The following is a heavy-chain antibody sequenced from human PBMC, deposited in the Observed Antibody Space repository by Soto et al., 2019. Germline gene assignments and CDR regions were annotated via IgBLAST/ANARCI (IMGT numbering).Heavy chain of an antibody. CDR1: GFTFSSYG. CDR2: ISYDGSNK. Sequence: GGSLRLSCAASGFTFSSYGMHWVRQAPGKGLEWVAVISYDGSNKNYADSVKGRFTISRDNSKNTLYLQMNSLRAEDTAVYYRAKSPLIAVAAYPYYYGMDVWGQGTTVTVSS. V-gene: IGHV3-30*18. J-gene: IGHJ6*02. CDR3: AKSPLIAVAAYPYYYGMDV. D-gene: IGHD6-19*01.